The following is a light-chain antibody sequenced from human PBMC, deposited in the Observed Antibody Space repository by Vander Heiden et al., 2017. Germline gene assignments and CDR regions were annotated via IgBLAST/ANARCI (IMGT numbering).Light chain of an antibody. Sequence: SSELTQDPAVSVAVGQTVRITCQGDSLRSYYASWYQHKPGQAPVLVIYGKNNRPSGIPDRFSGSSSGNTASLTITGAQAEDEADYYCNSRDSSGNHPFGGGTKLTVL. CDR3: NSRDSSGNHP. CDR1: SLRSYY. CDR2: GKN. V-gene: IGLV3-19*01. J-gene: IGLJ2*01.